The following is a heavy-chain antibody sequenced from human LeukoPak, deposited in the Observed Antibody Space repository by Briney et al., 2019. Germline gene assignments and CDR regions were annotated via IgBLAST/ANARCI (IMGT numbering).Heavy chain of an antibody. CDR3: VKSPWYHGSGSYSGTIH. CDR2: IYSGGTT. J-gene: IGHJ4*02. V-gene: IGHV3-66*01. CDR1: GFTVSSNY. Sequence: PGGSLRLSCAASGFTVSSNYMSWVRQAPGKGLEWVSLIYSGGTTYHADSVKGRFTISRDDSKNTLYLQMNSLRAEDTAVYYCVKSPWYHGSGSYSGTIHWGQGTLVTVSS. D-gene: IGHD3-10*01.